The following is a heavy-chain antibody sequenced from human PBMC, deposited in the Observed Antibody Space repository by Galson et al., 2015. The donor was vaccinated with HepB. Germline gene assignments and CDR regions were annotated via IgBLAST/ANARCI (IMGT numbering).Heavy chain of an antibody. CDR2: INSDGSST. V-gene: IGHV3-74*01. CDR1: GFTFSSYW. D-gene: IGHD6-19*01. J-gene: IGHJ4*02. CDR3: AGCRSWYSSGCFYFDY. Sequence: SLRLPCAASGFTFSSYWMHWVRQAPGKGLVWVSRINSDGSSTSYADSVKGRFTISRDNAKNTLYLQMNSLRAEDTAVYYCAGCRSWYSSGCFYFDYWGQGTLVTVSS.